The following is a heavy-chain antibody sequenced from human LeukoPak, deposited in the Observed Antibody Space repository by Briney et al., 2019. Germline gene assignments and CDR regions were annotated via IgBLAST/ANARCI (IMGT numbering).Heavy chain of an antibody. CDR1: GFTFSDYY. CDR2: ISSSGSTI. CDR3: ARAEYSSGWYWKVDAFDI. V-gene: IGHV3-11*01. J-gene: IGHJ3*02. D-gene: IGHD6-19*01. Sequence: PGGSLRLSCAASGFTFSDYYMSWIRQAPGKGLEWVSYISSSGSTIYYADSVKGRFTISRDNAKNSLYPQMNSLRAEDTAVYYCARAEYSSGWYWKVDAFDIWGQGTMVTVSS.